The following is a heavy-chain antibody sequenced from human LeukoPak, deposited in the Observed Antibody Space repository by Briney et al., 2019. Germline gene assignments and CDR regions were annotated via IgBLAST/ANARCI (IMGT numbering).Heavy chain of an antibody. CDR1: GFTFSSYS. CDR3: TAGSWLALFDY. Sequence: GGSLRLSCAASGFTFSSYSMNWLRQAPGKGLEWVSYISSSSSTIYYADSVKGRFTISRDNAKNSLYLQMNSLRAEDTAVYYCTAGSWLALFDYWGQGTLVTVSS. D-gene: IGHD6-19*01. V-gene: IGHV3-48*04. CDR2: ISSSSSTI. J-gene: IGHJ4*02.